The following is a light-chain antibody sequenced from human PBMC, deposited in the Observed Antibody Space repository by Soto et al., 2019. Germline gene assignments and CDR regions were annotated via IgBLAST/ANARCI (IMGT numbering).Light chain of an antibody. CDR2: GAS. Sequence: EIVLTHSPFTLSLSXEARATLSXXXSQSVSSNYLAWYQQKPGQAPRLLIYGASTRATGIPDRFSGGGSGTDFTLTISRLEPEDFAVYYCHQYGSSPQTFGQGTKVDIK. V-gene: IGKV3-20*01. CDR1: QSVSSNY. J-gene: IGKJ1*01. CDR3: HQYGSSPQT.